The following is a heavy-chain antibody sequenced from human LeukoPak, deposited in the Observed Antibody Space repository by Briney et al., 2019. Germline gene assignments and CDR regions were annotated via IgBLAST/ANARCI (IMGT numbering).Heavy chain of an antibody. J-gene: IGHJ5*02. V-gene: IGHV3-9*01. CDR3: AKDRAVVVVAATLLGSGFDP. Sequence: GGSLRLSCAASGFTFSDYYMSWIRQAPGKGLEWVSGISWNSASIGYADSVKGRFTISRDNAKNSLYLQMNSLRAEDTALYYCAKDRAVVVVAATLLGSGFDPWGQGTLVTVSS. CDR1: GFTFSDYY. D-gene: IGHD2-15*01. CDR2: ISWNSASI.